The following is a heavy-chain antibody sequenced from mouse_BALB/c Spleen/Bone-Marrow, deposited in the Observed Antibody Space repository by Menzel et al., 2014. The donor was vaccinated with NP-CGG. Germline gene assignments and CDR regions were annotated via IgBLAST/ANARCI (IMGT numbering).Heavy chain of an antibody. CDR2: INPDSSTI. CDR1: GFDFSRYW. J-gene: IGHJ3*01. V-gene: IGHV4-1*02. CDR3: TRLHYYGYSAY. Sequence: EVQLVESGGGLVQPGGSLKLSCAASGFDFSRYWMSWVRQAPGKGLEWIGEINPDSSTINYTPSLKDKFIISRVNAKNTLYLQKSKVRSEDTALYYCTRLHYYGYSAYWGQGTLATVST. D-gene: IGHD1-2*01.